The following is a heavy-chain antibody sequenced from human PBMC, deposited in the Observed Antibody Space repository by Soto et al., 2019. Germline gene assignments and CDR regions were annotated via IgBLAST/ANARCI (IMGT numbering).Heavy chain of an antibody. CDR1: SGSISSSNYY. CDR3: ARRRQLVAALDY. V-gene: IGHV4-39*01. J-gene: IGHJ4*02. D-gene: IGHD2-15*01. CDR2: IYYSGST. Sequence: QLQLQESGPGLVKPSETLSLTCTVSSGSISSSNYYWDWIRQPPGKGLEWIGSIYYSGSTNYNPSLKSRVTRSVDTSKNQFSLKVSSLTAADTAVYYCARRRQLVAALDYWGQGTLVTVSS.